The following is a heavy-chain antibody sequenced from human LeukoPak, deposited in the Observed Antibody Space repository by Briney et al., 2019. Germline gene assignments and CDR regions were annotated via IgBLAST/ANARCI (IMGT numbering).Heavy chain of an antibody. CDR2: IKSKTDGGTT. J-gene: IGHJ4*02. Sequence: GGSLRLSCAASGLTFSNAWMSWVRQAPGKGLEWVGRIKSKTDGGTTDYAAPVKGRFTISRDDSKNTLYLQMNSLKTEDTAVYYCTTDPPKYYYDSGSYPYFDYWGQGTLVTVSS. CDR3: TTDPPKYYYDSGSYPYFDY. V-gene: IGHV3-15*01. D-gene: IGHD3-10*01. CDR1: GLTFSNAW.